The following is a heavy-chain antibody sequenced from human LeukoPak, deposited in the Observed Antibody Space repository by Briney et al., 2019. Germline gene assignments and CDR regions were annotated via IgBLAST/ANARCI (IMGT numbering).Heavy chain of an antibody. CDR3: ARDLYANYYDSSGYQI. J-gene: IGHJ3*02. D-gene: IGHD3-22*01. CDR2: ISAYNGNT. V-gene: IGHV1-18*01. Sequence: ASVKVSCKASGYTFTSYGISWVRQAPGQGLEWMGWISAYNGNTNYAQKLQGRVTMTTDTSTSTAYMELRSLRSDDTAVYYCARDLYANYYDSSGYQIWGQGTMVTVSS. CDR1: GYTFTSYG.